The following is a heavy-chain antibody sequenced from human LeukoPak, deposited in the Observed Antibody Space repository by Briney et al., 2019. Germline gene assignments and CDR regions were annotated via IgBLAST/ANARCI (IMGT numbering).Heavy chain of an antibody. CDR2: IYDSGST. CDR3: ASLTTADAFDI. D-gene: IGHD3-22*01. J-gene: IGHJ3*02. CDR1: GGSINSYY. Sequence: SETLSLTCTVSGGSINSYYWSWLRQPPGKGLEWIGYIYDSGSTNYNPSLKSRVTISVDTSKNQFSLKLSSVTAADTAVFYCASLTTADAFDIWGQGTMVTVSS. V-gene: IGHV4-59*01.